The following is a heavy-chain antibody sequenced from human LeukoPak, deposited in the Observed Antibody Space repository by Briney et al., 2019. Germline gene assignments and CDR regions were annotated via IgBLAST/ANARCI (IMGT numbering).Heavy chain of an antibody. Sequence: SQTLSLTCAISGDSVSSNSAGWNWIRQSPSRGLEWLGRTYYRSEWYNDYAVSAKSRITINPDTSKNQFSLQLNSVTPEDTAVYYCARDPVYDSSGYYYYDAFDIWGQGTMVTVSS. V-gene: IGHV6-1*01. CDR1: GDSVSSNSAG. D-gene: IGHD3-22*01. CDR3: ARDPVYDSSGYYYYDAFDI. J-gene: IGHJ3*02. CDR2: TYYRSEWYN.